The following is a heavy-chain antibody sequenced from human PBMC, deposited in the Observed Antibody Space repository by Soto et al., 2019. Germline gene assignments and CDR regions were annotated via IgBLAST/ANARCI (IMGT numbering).Heavy chain of an antibody. V-gene: IGHV1-69*01. CDR1: GGTFSTYA. D-gene: IGHD1-26*01. J-gene: IGHJ4*02. CDR2: IIPIFGTA. CDR3: AADVGASARTFDY. Sequence: QVQLVQSGAEVKKPGSSVKVSCKASGGTFSTYAISWVRQAPGQGLEWMGGIIPIFGTANYAQKSQGRVTITADESTSTAYMELSSVGAEDTCVYYCAADVGASARTFDYWGQGTLVTVSS.